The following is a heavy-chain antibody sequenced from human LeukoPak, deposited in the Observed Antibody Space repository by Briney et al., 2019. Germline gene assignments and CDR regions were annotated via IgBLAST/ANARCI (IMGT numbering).Heavy chain of an antibody. CDR2: ISYDGSNK. Sequence: PGGSLRLSCAASGFTFSSYAMHWVRQAPGKGLEWVAVISYDGSNKYYADSVKGRFTISRDNSKNTLYLQMNSLRAEDTAVYYCARDRYYDSSGYCNYFDYWGQGTLVTVSS. CDR3: ARDRYYDSSGYCNYFDY. J-gene: IGHJ4*02. CDR1: GFTFSSYA. D-gene: IGHD3-22*01. V-gene: IGHV3-30-3*01.